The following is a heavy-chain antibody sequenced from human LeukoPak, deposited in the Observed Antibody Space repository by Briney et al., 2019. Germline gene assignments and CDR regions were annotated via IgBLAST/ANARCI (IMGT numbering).Heavy chain of an antibody. Sequence: GGSLRLSCAASGFTFSSYAMGWVRQAPGKGLEWVSLISGSGASTYYADSVKGRFTISRDDSKNTLYLQMNSLRAEDTAVYYSASRLSSNWYWYFDLWGRGTLVTVSS. CDR2: ISGSGAST. CDR3: ASRLSSNWYWYFDL. J-gene: IGHJ2*01. V-gene: IGHV3-23*01. D-gene: IGHD6-13*01. CDR1: GFTFSSYA.